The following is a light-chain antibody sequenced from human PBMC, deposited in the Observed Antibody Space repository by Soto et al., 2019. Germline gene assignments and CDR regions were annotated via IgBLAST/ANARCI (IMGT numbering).Light chain of an antibody. CDR1: SANIGAGYD. J-gene: IGLJ1*01. Sequence: QSVLTQPPSVYGASGQRVTISCSGSSANIGAGYDVHWYQQLPGTAPTLLLHGNSTRPSGVPDPSSGSKSGTSASLAITRLHAEDEADYYCQSHDSNLSRYVFGTGTK. V-gene: IGLV1-40*01. CDR2: GNS. CDR3: QSHDSNLSRYV.